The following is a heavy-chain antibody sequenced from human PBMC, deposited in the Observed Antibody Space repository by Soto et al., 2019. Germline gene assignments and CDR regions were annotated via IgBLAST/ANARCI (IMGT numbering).Heavy chain of an antibody. V-gene: IGHV3-73*02. CDR3: TRQDRKPYYYGMDV. Sequence: EVQLVESGGGLVQPGGSLKLSCAASGFTFSGSAMHWVRQASGKGLEWVGRIRSKANSYATAYAAWVKGRFTISRDDSKNTAYLQMTSLKTEDTAVYYCTRQDRKPYYYGMDVWGQGTTVTVSS. J-gene: IGHJ6*02. CDR2: IRSKANSYAT. CDR1: GFTFSGSA.